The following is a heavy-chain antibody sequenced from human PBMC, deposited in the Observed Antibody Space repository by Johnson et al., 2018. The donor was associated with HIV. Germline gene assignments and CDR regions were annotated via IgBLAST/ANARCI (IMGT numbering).Heavy chain of an antibody. D-gene: IGHD4-23*01. J-gene: IGHJ3*02. V-gene: IGHV3-30-3*01. CDR3: ARRTVVTPGAFDI. Sequence: QVQLVESGGGVVQPGGPLRLSCAASGFTFSSYALHWVRQAPGKGLEWVAVISYVGCNKYYATSEKGRFTISRDNSKKSLYLQMNSLRAEDTAVYYCARRTVVTPGAFDIWGQGTMVTVSS. CDR1: GFTFSSYA. CDR2: ISYVGCNK.